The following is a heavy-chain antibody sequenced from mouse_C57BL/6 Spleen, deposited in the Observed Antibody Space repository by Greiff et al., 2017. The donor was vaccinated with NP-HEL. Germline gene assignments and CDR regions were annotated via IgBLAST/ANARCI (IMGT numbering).Heavy chain of an antibody. CDR1: GYTFTSYW. D-gene: IGHD2-5*01. Sequence: VQLQQPGAELVTPGASVKLSCTASGYTFTSYWMQWVKQRPGQGLALIGEIDPSDSYPNYNQKFKGKAPLPVDTAASTAYMQLSSLTSEDSAVCDCARNDYSNPWYFEVWGTGTTVTVSS. V-gene: IGHV1-50*01. CDR3: ARNDYSNPWYFEV. J-gene: IGHJ1*03. CDR2: IDPSDSYP.